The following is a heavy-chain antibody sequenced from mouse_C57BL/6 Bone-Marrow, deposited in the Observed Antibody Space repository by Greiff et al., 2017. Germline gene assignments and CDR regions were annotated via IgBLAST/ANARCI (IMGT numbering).Heavy chain of an antibody. D-gene: IGHD1-1*01. CDR3: GRDYGSSH. CDR2: IYPGSGNT. V-gene: IGHV1-76*01. Sequence: QVQLQQSGAELVRPGASVKLSCKASGYTFTDYYINWVKQRPGQGLEWIARIYPGSGNTYYNEKFKGKATLTAEKSSSTAYMQLSSLASEDSAVYFCGRDYGSSHWGQGTLVTVSA. CDR1: GYTFTDYY. J-gene: IGHJ3*01.